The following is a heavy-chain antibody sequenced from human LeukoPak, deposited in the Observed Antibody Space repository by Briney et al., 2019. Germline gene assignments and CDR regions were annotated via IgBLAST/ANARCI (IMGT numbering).Heavy chain of an antibody. D-gene: IGHD3-22*01. V-gene: IGHV3-53*01. CDR1: GFTVSSNY. CDR2: IYSDGST. Sequence: TGGSLRLSCAASGFTVSSNYMSWVRQAPGKGLEWVSVIYSDGSTYYADSVKGRFTISRDNSKNTLYLQMNSLRAEDTAVYYCARGGVNYYDSSGYLDYWGQGTLVTVSS. J-gene: IGHJ4*02. CDR3: ARGGVNYYDSSGYLDY.